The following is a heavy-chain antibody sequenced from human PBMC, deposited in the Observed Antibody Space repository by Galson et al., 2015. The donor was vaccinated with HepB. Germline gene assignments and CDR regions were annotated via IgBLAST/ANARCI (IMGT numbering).Heavy chain of an antibody. CDR1: GYSFTSYG. V-gene: IGHV1-18*01. J-gene: IGHJ4*02. D-gene: IGHD3-10*01. Sequence: SVKVSCKASGYSFTSYGISWLRQAPGQGLEWMGWISGYDGSTNYPQTLQGRVIMTTDRSTNTGYMEVRSLRSDDTAIYYCARAPGISFGELLQPLNYWGQGTLVTVSS. CDR2: ISGYDGST. CDR3: ARAPGISFGELLQPLNY.